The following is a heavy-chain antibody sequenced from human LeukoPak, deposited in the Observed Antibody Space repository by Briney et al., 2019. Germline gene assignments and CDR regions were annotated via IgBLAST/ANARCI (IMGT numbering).Heavy chain of an antibody. CDR1: GDTFSDYT. CDR3: ARGRYYGSGSKNWFDS. J-gene: IGHJ5*01. CDR2: IIPILGVP. D-gene: IGHD3-10*01. Sequence: SVKVSCKTSGDTFSDYTLNWVRQGPGQGLEWMGRIIPILGVPTYAQKFQDRVTITADRSTNTAYMELNSLKSEDAAMYYCARGRYYGSGSKNWFDSWGQGTLVTVSS. V-gene: IGHV1-69*02.